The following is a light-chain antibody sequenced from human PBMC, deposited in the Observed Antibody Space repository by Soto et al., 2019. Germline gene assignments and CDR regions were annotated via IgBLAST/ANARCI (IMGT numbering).Light chain of an antibody. V-gene: IGLV2-14*01. J-gene: IGLJ1*01. Sequence: QSALTQPASVSGSPGQSITISCTGTSSDVGGYNYVSWYQQHPGKAPKLLIFEVNNRPSGVSNRFSGSKSGNTASLTLSGLQAEDEADYYCTSYASSAARVFGTGTKRTVL. CDR2: EVN. CDR3: TSYASSAARV. CDR1: SSDVGGYNY.